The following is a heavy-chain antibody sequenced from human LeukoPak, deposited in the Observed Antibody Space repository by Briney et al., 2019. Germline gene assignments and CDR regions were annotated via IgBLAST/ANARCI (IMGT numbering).Heavy chain of an antibody. V-gene: IGHV1-24*01. CDR2: FDPEDGET. CDR1: GYTLTELS. J-gene: IGHJ1*01. D-gene: IGHD3-16*02. CDR3: ATVNDYVRGSYRQSAARDFQH. Sequence: ASVKVSCKVSGYTLTELSMHWVRQAPGKGLEWMGGFDPEDGETIYAQKFQGRVTMTEDTSTDTAYMELSSLRSEDTAVYYCATVNDYVRGSYRQSAARDFQHWGQGTLVTVSS.